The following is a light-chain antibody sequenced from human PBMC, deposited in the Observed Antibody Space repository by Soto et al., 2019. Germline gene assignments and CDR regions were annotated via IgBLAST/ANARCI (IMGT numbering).Light chain of an antibody. Sequence: QSALTQPASVSGSPGQSINISCTGTSSDVGGYNYVSWYQQHPGKAPKLMIYDVTNRPSGVSNRFSGSKSGNTASLTISGLQTEDEAHYYCSSYTSGNTLAVFGGGTKLTVL. V-gene: IGLV2-14*03. CDR3: SSYTSGNTLAV. CDR2: DVT. CDR1: SSDVGGYNY. J-gene: IGLJ3*02.